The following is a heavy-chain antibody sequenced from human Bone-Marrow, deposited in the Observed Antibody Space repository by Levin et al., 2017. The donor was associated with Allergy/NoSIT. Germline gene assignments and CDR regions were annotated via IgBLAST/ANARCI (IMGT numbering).Heavy chain of an antibody. V-gene: IGHV3-30*18. Sequence: GESLKISCAASGFTFSRYGMHWVRQAPGKGLEWVAVVSYDGNNKYYTDSVKGRFTISRDNSNNTLFLQMNSLRAEDTAVYYCAKDSGIAVATTGLNWFDPWGQGTLVTVSS. CDR3: AKDSGIAVATTGLNWFDP. CDR2: VSYDGNNK. J-gene: IGHJ5*02. D-gene: IGHD6-19*01. CDR1: GFTFSRYG.